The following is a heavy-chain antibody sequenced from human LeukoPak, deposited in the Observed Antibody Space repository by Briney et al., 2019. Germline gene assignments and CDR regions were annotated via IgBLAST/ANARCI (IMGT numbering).Heavy chain of an antibody. V-gene: IGHV3-53*01. D-gene: IGHD3-9*01. CDR2: IYSGGST. CDR3: ARGGLAYDILTGYQPFDY. CDR1: GFTVSSNY. Sequence: GGSLRLSCAASGFTVSSNYMSWVRQAPGKGLEWVSVIYSGGSTYYGDSVKGRFTISRDNSKNTLYLQMNSLRAEDTAVYYCARGGLAYDILTGYQPFDYWGQGTLVTVSS. J-gene: IGHJ4*02.